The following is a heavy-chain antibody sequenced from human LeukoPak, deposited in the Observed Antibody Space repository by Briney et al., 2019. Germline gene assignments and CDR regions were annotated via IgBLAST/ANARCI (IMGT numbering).Heavy chain of an antibody. V-gene: IGHV3-30*18. CDR3: AKDRDYYGSGSYYSPYYYYGMDV. CDR2: ISYDGSNK. J-gene: IGHJ6*04. D-gene: IGHD3-10*01. Sequence: PGGSLRLSCAASGFTFSSYGMHWVRQAPGKGLEWVAVISYDGSNKYYADSVKGRFTNSRDNSKNTLYLQMNSLRAEDTAVYYCAKDRDYYGSGSYYSPYYYYGMDVWGKGTTVTVSS. CDR1: GFTFSSYG.